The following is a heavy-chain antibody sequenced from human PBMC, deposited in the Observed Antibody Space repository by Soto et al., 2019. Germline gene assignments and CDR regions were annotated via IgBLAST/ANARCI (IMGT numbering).Heavy chain of an antibody. V-gene: IGHV4-4*02. D-gene: IGHD2-15*01. CDR3: ARDIVVVVAGYNWFDP. Sequence: PSETLSLTCAVSGGSISSSNWWSWVRQPPGKGLEWIGEIYHSGSTNYNPSLKSRVTMSVDKSKNQFSLKLSSVTAADTAVYYCARDIVVVVAGYNWFDPWGQGTLVTVSS. CDR2: IYHSGST. CDR1: GGSISSSNW. J-gene: IGHJ5*02.